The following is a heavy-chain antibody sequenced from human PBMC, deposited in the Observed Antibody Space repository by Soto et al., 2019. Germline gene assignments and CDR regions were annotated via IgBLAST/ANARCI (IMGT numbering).Heavy chain of an antibody. D-gene: IGHD3-10*01. CDR2: IYYRGNT. CDR3: ARDPTYGSGSYYSYYYYGMDV. Sequence: SETLSLTCSVSDGSINSDKYYWGWIRQPPGKGLEWIGSIYYRGNTYYNPSLQSRVTISLDTSKNQFSLKLSSVTAADTAVYYCARDPTYGSGSYYSYYYYGMDVWGQGTTVTVSS. V-gene: IGHV4-39*07. J-gene: IGHJ6*02. CDR1: DGSINSDKYY.